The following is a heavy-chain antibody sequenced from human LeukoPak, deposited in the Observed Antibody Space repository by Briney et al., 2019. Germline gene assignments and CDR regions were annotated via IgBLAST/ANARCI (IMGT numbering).Heavy chain of an antibody. CDR3: ARGVRCTNGVCYHNWFDP. CDR1: GYTFTSYD. CDR2: MNPNSGNT. D-gene: IGHD2-8*01. V-gene: IGHV1-8*01. Sequence: ASVKVSCKPSGYTFTSYDINWVRQAPGQGLEWMGWMNPNSGNTGYAQKFQGRVTMTRNTSISTAYMELSSLRSEDTAVYYCARGVRCTNGVCYHNWFDPWGQGTLVTVSS. J-gene: IGHJ5*02.